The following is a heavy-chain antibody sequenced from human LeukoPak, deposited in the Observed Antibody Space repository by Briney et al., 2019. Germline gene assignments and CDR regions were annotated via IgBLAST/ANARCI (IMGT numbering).Heavy chain of an antibody. CDR3: ARDSGTTGEVKFDP. CDR2: INHSGST. J-gene: IGHJ5*02. V-gene: IGHV4-34*01. Sequence: SETLSLTCAVYGGSFSGYYWSWIRQPPGRGLEWIGEINHSGSTNYNPSLKSRVTISVDTSKNQFSLKLSSVTAADTAVYYCARDSGTTGEVKFDPWGQGILVTVSS. CDR1: GGSFSGYY. D-gene: IGHD3-10*01.